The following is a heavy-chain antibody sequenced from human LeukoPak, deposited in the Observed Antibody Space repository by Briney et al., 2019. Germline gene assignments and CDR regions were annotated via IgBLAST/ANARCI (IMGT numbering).Heavy chain of an antibody. CDR2: IFPFDSDT. V-gene: IGHV5-51*01. CDR1: GYSFINYW. CDR3: ARRGYTSSSGYGMDV. D-gene: IGHD6-6*01. Sequence: GESLQISCQGSGYSFINYWIGWVRQMPGKGLEWMGIIFPFDSDTRYSPSFQGQVTISVDKSINTAYLQWSSLKASDIAIYYCARRGYTSSSGYGMDVWGQGTTVTVSS. J-gene: IGHJ6*02.